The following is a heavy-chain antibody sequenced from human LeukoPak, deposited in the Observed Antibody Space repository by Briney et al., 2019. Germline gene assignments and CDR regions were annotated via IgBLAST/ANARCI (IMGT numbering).Heavy chain of an antibody. CDR2: IYHTGNT. D-gene: IGHD5-12*01. CDR1: GDSMSSSNW. Sequence: SGTLSLTCAVSGDSMSSSNWWSWVRQPPGKGLEWIGEIYHTGNTNYSPSLKGRVTISADKSKNQFSLNVTSVTAADTAVYYCVRGGGSEVCDYWGQGTLVTVSS. CDR3: VRGGGSEVCDY. V-gene: IGHV4-4*02. J-gene: IGHJ4*02.